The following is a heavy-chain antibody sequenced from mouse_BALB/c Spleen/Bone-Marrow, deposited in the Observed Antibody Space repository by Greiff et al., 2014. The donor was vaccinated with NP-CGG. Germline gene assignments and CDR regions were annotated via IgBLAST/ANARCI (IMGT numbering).Heavy chain of an antibody. D-gene: IGHD2-14*01. J-gene: IGHJ1*01. V-gene: IGHV5-12-2*01. CDR3: ARHGVRREWYFDV. CDR1: GFTFSRYT. Sequence: EVKLVESGGGLVQPGGSLKLSCAASGFTFSRYTMSWVRQTPEKRLEWVAYISNGGGSTYYPDTDTVKGRFTISRDNAKNTLYLQMSSPKSEDTAMYYCARHGVRREWYFDVWGAGTTVTVSS. CDR2: ISNGGGST.